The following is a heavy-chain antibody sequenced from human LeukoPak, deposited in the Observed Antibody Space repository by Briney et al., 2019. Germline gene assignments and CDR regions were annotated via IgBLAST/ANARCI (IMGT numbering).Heavy chain of an antibody. CDR3: AKSPPGYCSSTSCRYFDY. CDR2: XSGSGGST. J-gene: IGHJ4*02. V-gene: IGHV3-23*01. Sequence: FTFSSXXXXXXXQXPGKXXXXXXXXSGSGGSTYYADSVKGRFTISRDNSKNTLYLQMNSLRAEDTAVYYCAKSPPGYCSSTSCRYFDYWGQGTLVTVSS. CDR1: FTFSSXX. D-gene: IGHD2-2*01.